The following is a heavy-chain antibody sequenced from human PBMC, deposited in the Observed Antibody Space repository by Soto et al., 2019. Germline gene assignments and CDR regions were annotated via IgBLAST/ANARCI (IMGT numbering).Heavy chain of an antibody. Sequence: QVQLQESGPGLVKPSQTLSLTCTIAGGSISSGDYYWSWIRQPPGKGLEWIGHIYDSGSTYNNPSLNSRVTLSIDPSEHQFSLNLRSVTAAGTAVYYCARGLSGDKVDSWGQGTLVPVSS. CDR2: IYDSGST. J-gene: IGHJ4*02. CDR1: GGSISSGDYY. CDR3: ARGLSGDKVDS. V-gene: IGHV4-30-4*01. D-gene: IGHD1-1*01.